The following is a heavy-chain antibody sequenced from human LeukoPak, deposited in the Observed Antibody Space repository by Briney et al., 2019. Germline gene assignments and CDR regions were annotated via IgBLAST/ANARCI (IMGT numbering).Heavy chain of an antibody. Sequence: GGSLRLSCAASGFTFSSYAMSWVRQAPGKGLEWVWAISGSGGSTYYADSVKGRFTISRDNSKNTLYLQMNSLRAEDTAVYYCAIRTYYDILTGYHGMDVWGQGTTVTVSS. V-gene: IGHV3-23*01. J-gene: IGHJ6*02. CDR1: GFTFSSYA. CDR3: AIRTYYDILTGYHGMDV. CDR2: ISGSGGST. D-gene: IGHD3-9*01.